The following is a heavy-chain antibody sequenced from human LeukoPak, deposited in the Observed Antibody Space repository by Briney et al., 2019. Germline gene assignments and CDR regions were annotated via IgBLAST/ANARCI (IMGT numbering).Heavy chain of an antibody. V-gene: IGHV1-2*02. D-gene: IGHD3-10*01. Sequence: GASVKVSCKASGYTFTGYYMHWGRQAPGQGLEWMGGINPNSGGTNYAQKFQGRVTMTRDTSISTAYMELSRLRSDDTAVYYCARGSGSPPIRRGYWGQGTLVTVSS. CDR2: INPNSGGT. J-gene: IGHJ4*02. CDR1: GYTFTGYY. CDR3: ARGSGSPPIRRGY.